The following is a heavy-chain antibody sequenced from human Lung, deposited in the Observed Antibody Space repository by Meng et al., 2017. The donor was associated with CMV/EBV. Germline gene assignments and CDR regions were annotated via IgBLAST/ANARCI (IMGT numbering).Heavy chain of an antibody. CDR3: AKGRSLGYYYYGMDV. CDR2: ISGSGGST. Sequence: GESLKISCAASGFTFSSYAMSWVRQAPGKGLEWVSAISGSGGSTYYADSVKGRFTISRDNSKNTLYLQMNSLRAEDTAVYYCAKGRSLGYYYYGMDVWGQGTTVTVS. J-gene: IGHJ6*02. D-gene: IGHD3-16*02. CDR1: GFTFSSYA. V-gene: IGHV3-23*01.